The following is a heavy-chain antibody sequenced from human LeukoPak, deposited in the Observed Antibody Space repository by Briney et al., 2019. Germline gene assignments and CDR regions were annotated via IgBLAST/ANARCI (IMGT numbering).Heavy chain of an antibody. J-gene: IGHJ4*02. V-gene: IGHV3-9*01. CDR1: GFTFYDYA. Sequence: SGGSLRLSCAASGFTFYDYAMHWVRQPPGKGLEWVSGISWNSGTIVYADSVKGRFTISRDNAKNSLYLQMTSLRAEDTAVYFCARAYSGTYRAGDYWGQGTLVTVSS. CDR3: ARAYSGTYRAGDY. CDR2: ISWNSGTI. D-gene: IGHD1-26*01.